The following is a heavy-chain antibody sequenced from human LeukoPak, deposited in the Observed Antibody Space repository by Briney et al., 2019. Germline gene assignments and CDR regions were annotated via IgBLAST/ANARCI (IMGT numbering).Heavy chain of an antibody. CDR2: INPNSGGT. J-gene: IGHJ4*02. CDR3: ARVAGIRGGLDY. D-gene: IGHD3-10*01. Sequence: ASVKVSCKASGYTFTGYYMHWVRQAPGQGLEWMGWINPNSGGTNYAQKFQGRVTMTRDTSISTAYMELSRLRSDDTAVYYCARVAGIRGGLDYWGQGTLVTVSS. V-gene: IGHV1-2*02. CDR1: GYTFTGYY.